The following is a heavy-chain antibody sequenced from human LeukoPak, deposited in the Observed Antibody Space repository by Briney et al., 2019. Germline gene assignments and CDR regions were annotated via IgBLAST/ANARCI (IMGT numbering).Heavy chain of an antibody. D-gene: IGHD1-26*01. Sequence: ASVKVSCKASGGTFSSYAISWVRQAPGQGLEWMGGIIPIFGTANYAQKFQGRVTITADESTSTAYMELSSLRSEDTAVYYCARTRFIKWELLPFDYWGQGTLVTVSS. CDR3: ARTRFIKWELLPFDY. J-gene: IGHJ4*02. CDR1: GGTFSSYA. CDR2: IIPIFGTA. V-gene: IGHV1-69*13.